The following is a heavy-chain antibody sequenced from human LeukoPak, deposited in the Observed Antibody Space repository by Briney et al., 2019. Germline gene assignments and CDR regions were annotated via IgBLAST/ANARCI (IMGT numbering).Heavy chain of an antibody. D-gene: IGHD6-13*01. Sequence: SETLSLTCAVSGYSISSGYYWGWFRQPPGKGLEWIGGIYHSGNTYYNPSLKSRVSISVDTSKHQFSLKLSSVTAADTAVYYCARQGGSSSPYYYYYMDVWGKGTTVTVSS. CDR3: ARQGGSSSPYYYYYMDV. V-gene: IGHV4-38-2*01. CDR2: IYHSGNT. J-gene: IGHJ6*03. CDR1: GYSISSGYY.